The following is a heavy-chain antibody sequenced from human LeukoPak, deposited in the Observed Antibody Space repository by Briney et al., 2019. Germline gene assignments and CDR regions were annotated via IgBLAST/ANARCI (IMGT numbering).Heavy chain of an antibody. CDR2: IYPGESET. Sequence: KDGESLKISCKGSGFWFTSYWIGWVRQVPGKGLEWIGIIYPGESETRYSPSFQGQVTISADKSISTAYLQWSSLKASDTAMYYCARLGCSSSTSCYTYYYMDVWGKGTTVTVSS. J-gene: IGHJ6*03. CDR3: ARLGCSSSTSCYTYYYMDV. CDR1: GFWFTSYW. V-gene: IGHV5-51*01. D-gene: IGHD2-2*02.